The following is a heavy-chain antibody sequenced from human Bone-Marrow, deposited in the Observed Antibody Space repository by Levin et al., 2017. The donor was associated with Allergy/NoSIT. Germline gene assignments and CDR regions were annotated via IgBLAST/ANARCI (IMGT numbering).Heavy chain of an antibody. Sequence: SQTLSLTCAVYGGSFSGYYWSWIRQPPGKGLEWIGEINHSGSTNYNPSLKSRVTISVDTSKNQFSLKLSSVTAADTAVYYCARRRPGYYDILTGYYHYYYYMDVWGKGTTVTVSS. J-gene: IGHJ6*03. CDR1: GGSFSGYY. CDR2: INHSGST. CDR3: ARRRPGYYDILTGYYHYYYYMDV. V-gene: IGHV4-34*01. D-gene: IGHD3-9*01.